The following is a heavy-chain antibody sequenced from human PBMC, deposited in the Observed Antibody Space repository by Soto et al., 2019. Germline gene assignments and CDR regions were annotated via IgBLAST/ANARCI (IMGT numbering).Heavy chain of an antibody. J-gene: IGHJ4*02. Sequence: QVQLQESGPGLVKPSQTLSLTCTVSGGSISSGGYYWSWIRQHPGKGLEWIGYIYYSGSTYYNPSHKSRVTISVDTSKNQFSLKRSSVTAADTAVYYCARASSTRPHRSGYQAPFGYWGQGTLVTVSS. V-gene: IGHV4-31*03. CDR1: GGSISSGGYY. CDR2: IYYSGST. D-gene: IGHD3-22*01. CDR3: ARASSTRPHRSGYQAPFGY.